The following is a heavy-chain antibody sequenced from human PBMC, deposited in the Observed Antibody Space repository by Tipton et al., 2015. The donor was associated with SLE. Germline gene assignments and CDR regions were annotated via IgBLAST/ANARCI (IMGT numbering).Heavy chain of an antibody. CDR1: GHSVTIYS. J-gene: IGHJ4*02. Sequence: TLSLTCSVSGHSVTIYSWSWIRQTPLKGPEWIGYVSHTGGTNYNPSLKSRVTISVDTSKNQFSLNLRSVTASDAAVYYCASGGGNYYFDFWGQGTRGTVSS. D-gene: IGHD3-16*01. CDR3: ASGGGNYYFDF. CDR2: VSHTGGT. V-gene: IGHV4-4*08.